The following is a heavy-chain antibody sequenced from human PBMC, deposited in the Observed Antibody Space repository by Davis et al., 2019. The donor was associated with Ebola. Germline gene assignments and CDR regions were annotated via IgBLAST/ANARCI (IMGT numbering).Heavy chain of an antibody. Sequence: SETLSLTCTVSGDSISGDYWSWIRQPPGKGLEWIAYMYYNGGVNYNPSLKSRITISIDTSKNQFSLKLSSATAADTAVYYCARREIDGDYVQDSWGQGTLVTVSS. CDR1: GDSISGDY. CDR2: MYYNGGV. V-gene: IGHV4-59*01. CDR3: ARREIDGDYVQDS. J-gene: IGHJ4*02. D-gene: IGHD4-17*01.